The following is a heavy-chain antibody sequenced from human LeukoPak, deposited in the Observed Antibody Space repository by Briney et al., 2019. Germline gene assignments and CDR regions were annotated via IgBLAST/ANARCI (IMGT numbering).Heavy chain of an antibody. D-gene: IGHD3-22*01. Sequence: GGSLRLSCAASGFTFSSYWMSWVRQAPGKGLEWVANIKQDGSEKYYVDSVRGRFTISRDNAKNSLYLQMNSLRAEDTAVYYCARRLRDSSGYYVPFDYWGQGTLVTVSS. CDR2: IKQDGSEK. CDR1: GFTFSSYW. J-gene: IGHJ4*02. CDR3: ARRLRDSSGYYVPFDY. V-gene: IGHV3-7*01.